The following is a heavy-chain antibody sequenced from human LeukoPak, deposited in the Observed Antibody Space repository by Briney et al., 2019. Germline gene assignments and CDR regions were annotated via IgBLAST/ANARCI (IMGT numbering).Heavy chain of an antibody. V-gene: IGHV4-34*01. CDR1: GGSFSGYY. CDR3: ARVPDYYGSGSYSYYFDY. Sequence: SETLSLTCAVYGGSFSGYYWSWIRQPPGKGLEWIGEINHSGSTNYNPSLKSRVTISVDTSKNQFSLKLSSVTAADMAVYYCARVPDYYGSGSYSYYFDYWGQGTLVTVSS. CDR2: INHSGST. J-gene: IGHJ4*02. D-gene: IGHD3-10*01.